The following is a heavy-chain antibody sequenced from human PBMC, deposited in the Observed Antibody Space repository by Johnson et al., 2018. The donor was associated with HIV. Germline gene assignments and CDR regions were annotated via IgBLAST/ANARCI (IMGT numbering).Heavy chain of an antibody. J-gene: IGHJ3*02. CDR2: ISYDGTNK. D-gene: IGHD2/OR15-2a*01. CDR3: AKDLSYPKSRAFDI. V-gene: IGHV3-30*18. Sequence: QVQLVESGGGVVQPGRSLRLSCVGSGFTFSSYGMHWVRQAPGKGLEWVAVISYDGTNKYYADSVTGRFTISRDNSKNTLYLQMYILRAEDPAVYYCAKDLSYPKSRAFDIWGQGTMVTVSS. CDR1: GFTFSSYG.